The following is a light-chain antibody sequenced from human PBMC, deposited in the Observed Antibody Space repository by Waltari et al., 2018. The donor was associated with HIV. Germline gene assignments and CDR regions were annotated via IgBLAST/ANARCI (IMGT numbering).Light chain of an antibody. CDR1: QGVGIY. Sequence: IQLTQSPSFMSASVGERLTTTCRATQGVGIYLAWYQQKPGKAPNLLIYSVSVLQTGVPSRFSGSGSGTEFTLTISGLQPEDFATYYCQQLKTYPLSFGGGTKVEIK. J-gene: IGKJ4*01. CDR2: SVS. CDR3: QQLKTYPLS. V-gene: IGKV1-9*01.